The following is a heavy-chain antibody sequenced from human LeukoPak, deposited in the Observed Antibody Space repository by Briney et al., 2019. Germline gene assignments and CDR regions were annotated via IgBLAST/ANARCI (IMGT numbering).Heavy chain of an antibody. Sequence: PSETLSLTCAAYGGSFSGYYWSWIRQPPGKGLEWIGEINHSGSTNYNPSLKSRVTISVDTSKNQFSLKLSSVTAADTAVYYCATHSGWNPAYYYYMDVWGKGTTVTVSS. D-gene: IGHD6-19*01. CDR1: GGSFSGYY. CDR3: ATHSGWNPAYYYYMDV. CDR2: INHSGST. V-gene: IGHV4-34*01. J-gene: IGHJ6*03.